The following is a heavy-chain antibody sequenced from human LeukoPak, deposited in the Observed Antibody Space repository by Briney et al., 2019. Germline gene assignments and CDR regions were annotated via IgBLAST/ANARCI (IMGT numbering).Heavy chain of an antibody. CDR2: ISYDGGYK. CDR1: GFTFSTHG. Sequence: GGSLRLSCAVSGFTFSTHGVHWVRQAPGKGLEWVAVISYDGGYKYYADSLRGRFTISRDSSKNTLYLQMNSLRAEDTAVYHCARSGTGYCSGGSCPFDHWGQGTLVTVSS. J-gene: IGHJ4*02. D-gene: IGHD2-15*01. V-gene: IGHV3-30*03. CDR3: ARSGTGYCSGGSCPFDH.